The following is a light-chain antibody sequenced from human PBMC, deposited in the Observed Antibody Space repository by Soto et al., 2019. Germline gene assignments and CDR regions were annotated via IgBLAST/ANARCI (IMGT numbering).Light chain of an antibody. V-gene: IGLV2-23*01. J-gene: IGLJ1*01. CDR1: SSDIGNFNL. Sequence: QSALTQPASVSGCPGQSITISCTGTSSDIGNFNLVSWYQQHPGKAPKLIIYEGSKRASGVSNRFSGSKSGNTASLTISGLQAEDETGYYCFSYAGTNNYVFGTGTRSPP. CDR3: FSYAGTNNYV. CDR2: EGS.